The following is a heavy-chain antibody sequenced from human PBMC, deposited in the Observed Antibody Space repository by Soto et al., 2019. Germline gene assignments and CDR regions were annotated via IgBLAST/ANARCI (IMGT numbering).Heavy chain of an antibody. J-gene: IGHJ3*02. CDR3: ARDLRLVHDAFDI. CDR1: GFTFSSYG. Sequence: QVQLVESGGGVVQPGRSLRLSCAASGFTFSSYGMHWVRQAPGKGLEWVAVIWYDGSNKYYADSVKGRFTISRDNSKNTLYLQMNSLRAEDTAVYYCARDLRLVHDAFDIWGQGTMVTVSS. CDR2: IWYDGSNK. V-gene: IGHV3-33*01. D-gene: IGHD3-10*01.